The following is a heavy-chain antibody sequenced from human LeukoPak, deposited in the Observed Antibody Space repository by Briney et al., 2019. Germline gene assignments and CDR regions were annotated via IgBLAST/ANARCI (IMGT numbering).Heavy chain of an antibody. CDR3: ALIRTQHAYFDY. CDR1: GFIFSRHG. Sequence: GGSLRLSCAASGFIFSRHGMHWVRQAPGKGLEWVAIIRYDGNNEYYADSVKGRFTISRDNSKNTLYLQMNSLRAEDTAVYYCALIRTQHAYFDYWGQGTLVTVSS. D-gene: IGHD2-2*01. CDR2: IRYDGNNE. V-gene: IGHV3-30*02. J-gene: IGHJ4*02.